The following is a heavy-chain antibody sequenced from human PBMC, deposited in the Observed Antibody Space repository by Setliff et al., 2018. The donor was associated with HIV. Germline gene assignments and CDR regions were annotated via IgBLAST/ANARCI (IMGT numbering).Heavy chain of an antibody. CDR1: GGSIRSSRYY. CDR2: IKYSGSP. D-gene: IGHD1-20*01. CDR3: ARLPGDRYTTAWEYFIDY. V-gene: IGHV4-39*01. J-gene: IGHJ4*02. Sequence: SETLSLTCTVSGGSIRSSRYYWGWIRQPPGKGLEWIGSIKYSGSPYYNPSLQSRVTISVDTSKNRFSLKLSSVTAADTAFYYCARLPGDRYTTAWEYFIDYWGQGTLVTVSS.